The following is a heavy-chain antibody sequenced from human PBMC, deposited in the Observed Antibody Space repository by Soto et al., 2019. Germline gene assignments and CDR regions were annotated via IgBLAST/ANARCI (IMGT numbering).Heavy chain of an antibody. J-gene: IGHJ4*02. Sequence: EVQLLESGGGLVQPGGSLRLSCAASGFTFSSYAMSWVRQAPGKGLEWVSTIRGTGSSTYYADSVKGRFTISRDNSKYTLYLQIISLRAEDTAVYYCAKASYDILTGYSPDYWGQGTLLTVSS. V-gene: IGHV3-23*01. CDR1: GFTFSSYA. D-gene: IGHD3-9*01. CDR3: AKASYDILTGYSPDY. CDR2: IRGTGSST.